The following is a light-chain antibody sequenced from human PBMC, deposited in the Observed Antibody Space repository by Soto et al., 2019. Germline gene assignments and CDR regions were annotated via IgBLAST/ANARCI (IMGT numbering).Light chain of an antibody. V-gene: IGKV1-39*01. Sequence: DIQMTQSPSSLSASVGDRVTITCRASQSISSHLHWYQCKPGKAPKLLIYAASTLQSGVSSRFSGSGSGTDFTLTISSLQPEDFATYYCQQSYSTPITFGQGTRLEIK. CDR2: AAS. CDR3: QQSYSTPIT. CDR1: QSISSH. J-gene: IGKJ5*01.